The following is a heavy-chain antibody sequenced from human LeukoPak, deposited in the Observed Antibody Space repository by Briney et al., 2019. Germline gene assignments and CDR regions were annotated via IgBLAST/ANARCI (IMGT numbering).Heavy chain of an antibody. V-gene: IGHV3-23*01. CDR3: ARDEGYNYGHPFDY. J-gene: IGHJ4*02. CDR1: GFPFSHFA. Sequence: GGSLRLSCGASGFPFSHFAMTWVRQTPGGGLEWVATIHGPGTATHYADSVRGRFAISRDNSKNTLYLQMNNLRTEDTAVYYRARDEGYNYGHPFDYWGQGALVTVSS. D-gene: IGHD5-18*01. CDR2: IHGPGTAT.